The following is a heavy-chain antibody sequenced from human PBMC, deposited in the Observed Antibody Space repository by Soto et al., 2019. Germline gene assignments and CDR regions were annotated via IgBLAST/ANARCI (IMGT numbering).Heavy chain of an antibody. CDR2: INAGNGHT. Sequence: QVQLVQSGAELKKPGASVKVSCKASGYTFTSYALHWVRQAPGQRLEWMGWINAGNGHTKYSREFRDRRTITMDTSASTAYMELRSLKSADTAVFYCARDFEGGLNDAFDFWGQGTMVTVSS. CDR3: ARDFEGGLNDAFDF. J-gene: IGHJ3*01. CDR1: GYTFTSYA. V-gene: IGHV1-3*01. D-gene: IGHD3-9*01.